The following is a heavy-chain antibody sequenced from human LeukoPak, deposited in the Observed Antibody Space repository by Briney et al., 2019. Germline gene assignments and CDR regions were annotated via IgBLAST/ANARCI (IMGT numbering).Heavy chain of an antibody. Sequence: ASVKVSCKXSGGTFSSYTISWVRQAPGQGLEWMGRIIPILGIANYAQKFQGRVTITADKSTSTAYMELSSLRSEDTAVYYCARDMGYGGNSSGAFDIWGQGTMVTVSS. V-gene: IGHV1-69*04. CDR3: ARDMGYGGNSSGAFDI. CDR1: GGTFSSYT. D-gene: IGHD4-23*01. J-gene: IGHJ3*02. CDR2: IIPILGIA.